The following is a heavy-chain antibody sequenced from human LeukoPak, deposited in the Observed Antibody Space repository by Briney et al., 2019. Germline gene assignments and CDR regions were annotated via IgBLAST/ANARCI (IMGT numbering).Heavy chain of an antibody. D-gene: IGHD3-16*01. V-gene: IGHV3-30*04. J-gene: IGHJ4*02. Sequence: GGSLRLSCAASGFTFRHYAVHWVRQAPGRGLEWVAVLSFDGAHKYYEESVKGRFTISKDNSNNTLFLQMDSLRLEDTALYYCVRARAGGLDYWGQGTLVTVS. CDR3: VRARAGGLDY. CDR1: GFTFRHYA. CDR2: LSFDGAHK.